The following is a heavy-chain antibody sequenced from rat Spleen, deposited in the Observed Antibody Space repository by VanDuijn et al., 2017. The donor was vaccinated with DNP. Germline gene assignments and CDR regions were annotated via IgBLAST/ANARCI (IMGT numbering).Heavy chain of an antibody. CDR2: ISTSGGST. CDR3: ARGSTSIYWYFDF. J-gene: IGHJ1*01. D-gene: IGHD3-1*01. Sequence: EVQLVESGGGLVQPGRSLKLSCVASGFTFSSFPMAWVRQAPTKGLEWVATISTSGGSTYYRDSVKGRFTISRDNTKSILYLQMDSLRSEDTATYYCARGSTSIYWYFDFWGPGTMVTVSS. CDR1: GFTFSSFP. V-gene: IGHV5-46*01.